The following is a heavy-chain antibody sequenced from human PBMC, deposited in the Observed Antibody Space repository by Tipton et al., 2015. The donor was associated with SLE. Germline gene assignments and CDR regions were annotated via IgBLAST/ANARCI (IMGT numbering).Heavy chain of an antibody. CDR3: AREMGSHLDAFDI. V-gene: IGHV3-74*01. CDR2: INSDGSST. D-gene: IGHD3-16*01. J-gene: IGHJ3*02. CDR1: GFTFSSYW. Sequence: LRLSCAASGFTFSSYWMHWVRQAPGKGLVWVSRINSDGSSTSYADSVKGRFTISSDNAKNTLYLQMNSLRAEDTAVYYCAREMGSHLDAFDIWGQGTMAAVSS.